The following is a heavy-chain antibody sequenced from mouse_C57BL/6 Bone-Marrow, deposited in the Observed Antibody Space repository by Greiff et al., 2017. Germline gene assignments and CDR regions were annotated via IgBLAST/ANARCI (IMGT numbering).Heavy chain of an antibody. CDR3: TTPLDY. J-gene: IGHJ2*01. CDR2: IDPENGDT. V-gene: IGHV14-4*01. CDR1: GFNIKDDY. Sequence: VQLKESGAELVRPGASVKLSCTASGFNIKDDYMHWVKQRPEQGLEWIGWIDPENGDTAYASKFQGKATITADTSSNTAYLQLSSLTSEDTAVYYCTTPLDYWGQGTTLTVSS.